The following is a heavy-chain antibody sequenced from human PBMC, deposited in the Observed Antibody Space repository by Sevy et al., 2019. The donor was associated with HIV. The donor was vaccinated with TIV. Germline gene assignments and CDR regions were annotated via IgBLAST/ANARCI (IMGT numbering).Heavy chain of an antibody. CDR3: ASRQLASFDF. J-gene: IGHJ2*01. V-gene: IGHV4-31*03. CDR1: GASISSGRLY. D-gene: IGHD1-1*01. CDR2: VYYSGTT. Sequence: SETLSLTCTVSGASISSGRLYWTWIRQHPGKGLEWIASVYYSGTTYYNPSLQSRVSISVDKSKNQFSLNLRSVSAAETAVYYCASRQLASFDFWVRGKLVTVSS.